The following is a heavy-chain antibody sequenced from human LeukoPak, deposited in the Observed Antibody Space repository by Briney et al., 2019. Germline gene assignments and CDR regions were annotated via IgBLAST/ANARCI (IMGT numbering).Heavy chain of an antibody. CDR3: ASSRLYSSSWYYFDY. CDR2: IIPIFGTA. D-gene: IGHD6-13*01. CDR1: GGTFSSYA. V-gene: IGHV1-69*01. Sequence: VASVKVSCKASGGTFSSYAISWVRQAPGQGLEWMGGIIPIFGTANYAQKFQGRVTITADESTSTAYMELSSLRSEDTAAYYCASSRLYSSSWYYFDYWGQGTLVTVSS. J-gene: IGHJ4*02.